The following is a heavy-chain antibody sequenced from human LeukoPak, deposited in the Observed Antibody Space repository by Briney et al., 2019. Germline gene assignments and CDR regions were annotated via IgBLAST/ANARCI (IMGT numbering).Heavy chain of an antibody. CDR3: VREGFYFFDF. J-gene: IGHJ4*01. Sequence: GGSLRLSCAASGFTFDDYGMSWVRQAPGKGLEWVSGINWNGGSTGYADSVKGRFTIFRDNAKDSVYLQMNSLRAEDSATYYCVREGFYFFDFWGQGTLVTVSS. CDR2: INWNGGST. V-gene: IGHV3-20*04. CDR1: GFTFDDYG.